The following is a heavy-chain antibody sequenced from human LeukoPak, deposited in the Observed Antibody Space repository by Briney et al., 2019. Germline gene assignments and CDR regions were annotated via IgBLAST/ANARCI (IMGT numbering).Heavy chain of an antibody. CDR3: ARVYYDSSGYRSLDY. D-gene: IGHD3-22*01. CDR2: MNPNSGNT. J-gene: IGHJ4*02. Sequence: ASVKVSCKASGYTFTSYGINWVRQATGQGLEWMGWMNPNSGNTGFAQKFQGRVTITRNTSISTAYMELSSLRSEDTAVYYCARVYYDSSGYRSLDYRGQGTLVTVSS. CDR1: GYTFTSYG. V-gene: IGHV1-8*03.